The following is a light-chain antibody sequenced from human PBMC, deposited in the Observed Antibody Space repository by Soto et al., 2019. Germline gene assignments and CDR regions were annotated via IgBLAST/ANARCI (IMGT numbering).Light chain of an antibody. CDR1: SSDVGAYNY. J-gene: IGLJ3*02. Sequence: QSALTQPASVSGSPGQSITISCTGTSSDVGAYNYVSWYQQHPGKVPKLMIYEVNNRPSGVSNRFSGSKSDNTASLTISGLQAEDEADYYCSSYTSGRTLVFGGGTKLTVL. CDR2: EVN. CDR3: SSYTSGRTLV. V-gene: IGLV2-14*03.